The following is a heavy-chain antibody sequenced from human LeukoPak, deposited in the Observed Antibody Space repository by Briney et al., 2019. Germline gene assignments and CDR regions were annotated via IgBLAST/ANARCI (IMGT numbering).Heavy chain of an antibody. J-gene: IGHJ4*02. CDR1: GFTVSSNY. CDR3: ARGGYSSSWYHFDY. Sequence: HPGGSLRLSCAASGFTVSSNYMSWVRQAPGKGLEWVSVIYSGGTTNYADSVKGRFTTSRDNSKNTLFLQMNSLRAEDTAVYYCARGGYSSSWYHFDYWGQGTLVTVSS. CDR2: IYSGGTT. V-gene: IGHV3-53*01. D-gene: IGHD6-13*01.